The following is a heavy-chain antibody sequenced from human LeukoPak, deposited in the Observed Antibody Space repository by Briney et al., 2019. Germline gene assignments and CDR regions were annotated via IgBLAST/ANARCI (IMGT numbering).Heavy chain of an antibody. D-gene: IGHD1-1*01. J-gene: IGHJ4*02. V-gene: IGHV4-30-4*08. Sequence: SETLSLTCTVSGGSISSGDYYWSWIRQPPGKGLEWIGYIYYSGSTYYNPSLKSRVTISVDTSKNQFSLKLSSVTAADTAVYYCAGVVYTTGGSFPFDYWGQGTLVTVSS. CDR3: AGVVYTTGGSFPFDY. CDR2: IYYSGST. CDR1: GGSISSGDYY.